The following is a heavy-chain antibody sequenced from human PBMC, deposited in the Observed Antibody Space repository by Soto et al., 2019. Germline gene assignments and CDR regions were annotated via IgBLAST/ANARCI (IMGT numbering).Heavy chain of an antibody. CDR3: VRDRAYSYGRDFDY. V-gene: IGHV4-31*03. CDR2: IYYSGST. Sequence: QVQLQESGPGLVKPSQTLSLTCSVSGGSISSGGYYWSWIRQHPGKGLECIGSIYYSGSTYYNPSLKSRVTISIDTSKNQFSLKLSSVTAADTAVYYCVRDRAYSYGRDFDYWGQGTLVTVSS. J-gene: IGHJ4*02. CDR1: GGSISSGGYY. D-gene: IGHD5-18*01.